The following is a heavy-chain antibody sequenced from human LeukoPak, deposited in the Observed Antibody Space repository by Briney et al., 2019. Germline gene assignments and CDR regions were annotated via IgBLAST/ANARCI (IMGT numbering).Heavy chain of an antibody. D-gene: IGHD6-13*01. CDR2: ISSSGSTI. CDR3: AKDWYSSSLGAFDI. Sequence: GGSLRLSCAASGFTFSSYELNWVRQAPGMGLEWVSYISSSGSTISYADSVKGRFTISRDNAKNSLYLQMNSLRAEDTALYYCAKDWYSSSLGAFDIWGQGTMVTVSS. CDR1: GFTFSSYE. V-gene: IGHV3-48*03. J-gene: IGHJ3*02.